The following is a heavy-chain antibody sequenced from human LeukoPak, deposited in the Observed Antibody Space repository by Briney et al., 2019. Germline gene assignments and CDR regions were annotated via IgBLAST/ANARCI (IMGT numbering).Heavy chain of an antibody. Sequence: PSETLSLTCTVSGGSISTYYWSWIRQPPGKGLEWLGYIDYSGSTNYSPSLKSRVTISVDTSKNQFSLRLSSVTAADTAAYYCARVGQGCFDLWGRGTLVTVCS. J-gene: IGHJ2*01. CDR2: IDYSGST. CDR1: GGSISTYY. CDR3: ARVGQGCFDL. V-gene: IGHV4-59*01.